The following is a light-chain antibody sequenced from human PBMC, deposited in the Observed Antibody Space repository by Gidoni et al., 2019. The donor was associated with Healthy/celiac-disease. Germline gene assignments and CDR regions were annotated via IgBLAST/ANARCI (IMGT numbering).Light chain of an antibody. Sequence: DIVMTQSPLSLPVTPGEPASISCRSSQSLLHSNGYTYLDWYLQKPWQSPQLLIYLGSNRGSGVPYRFSGSGSGTDFTLKISRVEAEDVGVYYCMQALQTPLTFXGXTKVEIK. CDR3: MQALQTPLT. J-gene: IGKJ4*01. CDR2: LGS. V-gene: IGKV2-28*01. CDR1: QSLLHSNGYTY.